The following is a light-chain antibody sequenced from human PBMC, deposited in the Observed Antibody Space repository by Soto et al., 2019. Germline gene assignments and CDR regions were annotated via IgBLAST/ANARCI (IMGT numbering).Light chain of an antibody. J-gene: IGLJ2*01. CDR3: SSYAGSNNVV. V-gene: IGLV2-8*01. CDR2: EVI. CDR1: SGDVGGYNY. Sequence: QSVLTQPPSASGSPGQSVTISCTGTSGDVGGYNYVSWYQQHPGKAPKLMIYEVIKRPSGVPDRFSGSKSGNTASLTVSGLQAEDEADYYCSSYAGSNNVVFGGGTKVTVL.